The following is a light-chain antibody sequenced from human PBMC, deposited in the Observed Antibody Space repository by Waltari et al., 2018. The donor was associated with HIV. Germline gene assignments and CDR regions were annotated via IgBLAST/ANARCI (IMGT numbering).Light chain of an antibody. CDR1: NIGSKR. CDR2: YDS. Sequence: SYVLTQPPSVSVAPGKTARITCVGNNIGSKRVHWYQQKPGQAPVLVIYYDSDRPSAIPGRFSGSNSGNTATLTISRVEAGDEADYDCQVWDSSSDHPGGVFGGGTKLTVL. V-gene: IGLV3-21*04. CDR3: QVWDSSSDHPGGV. J-gene: IGLJ2*01.